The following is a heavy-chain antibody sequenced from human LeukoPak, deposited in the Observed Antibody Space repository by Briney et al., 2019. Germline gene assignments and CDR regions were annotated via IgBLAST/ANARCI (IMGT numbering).Heavy chain of an antibody. Sequence: PSQTLSLTCTVSGGSISSGDYYWRWIRQPPGKGLEWIGYIYYSGSTYYNPSLKSRVTISVDTSKNQFSLKLSSVTAADTAVYYCARDLYDSSGYYHYYYGMDVWGQGTTVTVSS. CDR3: ARDLYDSSGYYHYYYGMDV. J-gene: IGHJ6*02. V-gene: IGHV4-30-4*01. CDR1: GGSISSGDYY. D-gene: IGHD3-22*01. CDR2: IYYSGST.